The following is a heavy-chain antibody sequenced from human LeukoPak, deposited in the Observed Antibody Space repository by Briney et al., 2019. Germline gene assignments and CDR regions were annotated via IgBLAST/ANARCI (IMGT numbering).Heavy chain of an antibody. Sequence: GASAKVSCKTSGYTFTSHYIHWVRQAPGQGLEWMGIINPSGGSTSYAQKFQGRVTMTRDTSTSTVYMYLSSLRSEDTAVYYCARDSLYGVVDYWGQGTLVTVSS. J-gene: IGHJ4*02. CDR2: INPSGGST. V-gene: IGHV1-46*01. CDR3: ARDSLYGVVDY. D-gene: IGHD4-17*01. CDR1: GYTFTSHY.